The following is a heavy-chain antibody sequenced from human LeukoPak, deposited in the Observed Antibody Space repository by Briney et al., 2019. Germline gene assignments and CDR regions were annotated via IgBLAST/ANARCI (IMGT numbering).Heavy chain of an antibody. Sequence: GGSLSFSGPASGFTFTNYAMSGVRQAQGKGREWVSGMSGRGVSTYYADSVKGRFTISSDNSKNTLYLQMNSLRAEDTAIYYCAKDCNGGNCYIDYWGQGTLVTVAS. CDR2: MSGRGVST. J-gene: IGHJ4*02. V-gene: IGHV3-23*01. D-gene: IGHD2-15*01. CDR1: GFTFTNYA. CDR3: AKDCNGGNCYIDY.